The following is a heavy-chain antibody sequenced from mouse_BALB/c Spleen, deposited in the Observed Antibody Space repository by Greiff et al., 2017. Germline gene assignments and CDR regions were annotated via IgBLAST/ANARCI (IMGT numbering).Heavy chain of an antibody. CDR3: ARDRDWLFAY. V-gene: IGHV3-6*02. D-gene: IGHD4-1*01. CDR1: GYSITSGYY. Sequence: EVKLLESGPGLVKPSQSLSLTCSVTGYSITSGYYWNWIRQFPGNKLEWMGYISYDGSNNYNPSLKNRISITRDTSKNQFFLKLNSVTTEDTATYYCARDRDWLFAYWGQGTLVTVSA. CDR2: ISYDGSN. J-gene: IGHJ3*01.